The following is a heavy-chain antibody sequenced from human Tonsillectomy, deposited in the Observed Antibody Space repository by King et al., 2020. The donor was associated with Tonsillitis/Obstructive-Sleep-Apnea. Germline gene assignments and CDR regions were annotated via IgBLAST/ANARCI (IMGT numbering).Heavy chain of an antibody. V-gene: IGHV3-48*03. CDR1: GFTFSSYE. D-gene: IGHD7-27*01. CDR2: ISSRGSTK. J-gene: IGHJ4*02. CDR3: AGERGPGVDY. Sequence: EVQLVESGGGLVQPGESLRLSCAASGFTFSSYEMNWVRQDPGKGLEWVSYISSRGSTKYYADSVKGRFTISRDNAKNSLYLQMNSLRAEDTAVYYCAGERGPGVDYWGQGTLVTVSS.